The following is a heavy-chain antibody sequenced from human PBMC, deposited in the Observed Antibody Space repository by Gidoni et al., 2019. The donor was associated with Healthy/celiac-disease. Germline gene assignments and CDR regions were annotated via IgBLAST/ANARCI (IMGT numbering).Heavy chain of an antibody. D-gene: IGHD5-18*01. Sequence: QVQLVESGGGVVQPGRSLRLSCAASGFPFSSYAMHWVRQAPGKGLEWVAVRSYDGSNKYYADSGKGRFTISRDNSKNTLYLQMNSLRAEDTAVYYCAGESLRVDTAMVTTGWFDPWGQGTLVTVSS. V-gene: IGHV3-30*04. CDR1: GFPFSSYA. CDR2: RSYDGSNK. J-gene: IGHJ5*02. CDR3: AGESLRVDTAMVTTGWFDP.